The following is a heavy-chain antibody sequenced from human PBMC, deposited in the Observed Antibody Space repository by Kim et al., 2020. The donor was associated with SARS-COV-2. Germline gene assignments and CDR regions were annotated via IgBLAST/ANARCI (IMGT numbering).Heavy chain of an antibody. CDR2: FDPEDGET. CDR3: ATGGGGSYYGWFDY. J-gene: IGHJ5*01. Sequence: ASVKVSCKVSGYTLTELSMHWVRQAPGQGLEWMGGFDPEDGETIYAQKFEGRVTITEDTSTDTAYMELSSLRSEDTAVYYCATGGGGSYYGWFDYWGQGTLVTVSS. CDR1: GYTLTELS. V-gene: IGHV1-24*01. D-gene: IGHD1-26*01.